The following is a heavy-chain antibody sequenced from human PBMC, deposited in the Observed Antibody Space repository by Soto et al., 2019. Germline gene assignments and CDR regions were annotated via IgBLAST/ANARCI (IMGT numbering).Heavy chain of an antibody. CDR2: ISSSGSTI. V-gene: IGHV3-11*01. J-gene: IGHJ3*02. D-gene: IGHD3-10*01. CDR3: ARVTYYGSGSYYNGLFDI. Sequence: PGGSLRLSSEASGFTFSDYYMSWIRQAPGKGLEWVSYISSSGSTIYYADSVKGRFTISRDNAKNSLYLQMNSLRAEDTAVYYCARVTYYGSGSYYNGLFDIWGQGTMVTVSS. CDR1: GFTFSDYY.